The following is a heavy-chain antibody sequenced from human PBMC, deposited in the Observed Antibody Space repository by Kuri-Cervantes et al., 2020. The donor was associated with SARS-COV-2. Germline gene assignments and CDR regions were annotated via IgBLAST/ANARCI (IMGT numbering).Heavy chain of an antibody. CDR1: GGSISSGGYY. V-gene: IGHV4-30-2*01. D-gene: IGHD3-10*01. CDR2: IYHSGST. CDR3: ARTYGSGTPPSY. Sequence: SETLSLTCTVSGGSISSGGYYWSWIRQPPGKGLEWIGYIYHSGSTYYNPSLKSRVTISVDRSKNQFSLKLSSVTAADTAVYYCARTYGSGTPPSYWGQGTLVTVSS. J-gene: IGHJ4*02.